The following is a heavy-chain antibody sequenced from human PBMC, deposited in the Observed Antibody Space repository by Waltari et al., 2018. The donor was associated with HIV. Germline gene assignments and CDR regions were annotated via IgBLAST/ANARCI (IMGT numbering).Heavy chain of an antibody. J-gene: IGHJ1*01. CDR3: VTLYKQSPLYSNF. Sequence: QVHLIQSAFDMKRPGASVTIACKVSGYPLSDLSMQWVRQGPGHRLEWMGGFDPKHGKPVYSQRFWGSVSRAEDTSEDTAYLELNRLTSDDTAVYYCVTLYKQSPLYSNFWGQGTLVTVSP. CDR1: GYPLSDLS. D-gene: IGHD2-15*01. V-gene: IGHV1-24*01. CDR2: FDPKHGKP.